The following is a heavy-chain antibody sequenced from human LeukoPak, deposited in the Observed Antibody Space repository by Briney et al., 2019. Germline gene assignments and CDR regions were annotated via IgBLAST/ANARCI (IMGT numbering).Heavy chain of an antibody. Sequence: GRSLRLSCAASGFTFSDYYMSWIRQAPGKGLEWVSYISSSGSTIYYADSVKGRFTISRDNAKNSLYLQMNSLRAEDTAVYYCARDKSGGATSFDYWGQGTLVTVSS. J-gene: IGHJ4*02. CDR1: GFTFSDYY. CDR3: ARDKSGGATSFDY. V-gene: IGHV3-11*01. D-gene: IGHD1-26*01. CDR2: ISSSGSTI.